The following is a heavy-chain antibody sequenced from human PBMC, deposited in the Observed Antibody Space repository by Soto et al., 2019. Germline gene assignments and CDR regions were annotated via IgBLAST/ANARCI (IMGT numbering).Heavy chain of an antibody. J-gene: IGHJ4*02. CDR3: ASGSHVPHY. Sequence: QLQLQESGSGLVKPSQTLSLTCAVSGGSISSGGYSWSWIRQPPGKGLEWIGYISHSGSTYYNPSLTSRVTISVDRSKNQFSLKLSSVPAADTAMYSCASGSHVPHYWGQGTLVTVYS. CDR2: ISHSGST. D-gene: IGHD6-6*01. V-gene: IGHV4-30-2*01. CDR1: GGSISSGGYS.